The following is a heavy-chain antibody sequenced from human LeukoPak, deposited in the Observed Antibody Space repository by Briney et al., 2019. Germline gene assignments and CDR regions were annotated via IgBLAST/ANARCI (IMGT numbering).Heavy chain of an antibody. CDR1: GGSISSSSYY. D-gene: IGHD3-3*01. J-gene: IGHJ2*01. Sequence: SETLSLTCSVSGGSISSSSYYWGWIRQHPGKGLEWIGSIYYSGSTYYNPSLKSRVTISVDTSENQFSLKLSSVTAADTAVYYCARHVLSGYLNYWYFDLWGRGTLVTVSS. V-gene: IGHV4-39*01. CDR3: ARHVLSGYLNYWYFDL. CDR2: IYYSGST.